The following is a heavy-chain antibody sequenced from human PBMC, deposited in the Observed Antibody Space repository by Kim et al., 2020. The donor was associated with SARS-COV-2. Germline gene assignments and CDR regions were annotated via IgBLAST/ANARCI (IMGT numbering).Heavy chain of an antibody. CDR2: IYYSGST. CDR3: ARERIPGYSSSWAIDY. D-gene: IGHD6-13*01. V-gene: IGHV4-30-4*01. J-gene: IGHJ4*02. CDR1: GGSISSGDYY. Sequence: SETLSLTCTVSGGSISSGDYYWSWIRQPPGKGLEWIGYIYYSGSTYYNPSLKSRVTISVDTSKNQFSLKLSSVTAADTAVYYCARERIPGYSSSWAIDYWGQGTLVTVSS.